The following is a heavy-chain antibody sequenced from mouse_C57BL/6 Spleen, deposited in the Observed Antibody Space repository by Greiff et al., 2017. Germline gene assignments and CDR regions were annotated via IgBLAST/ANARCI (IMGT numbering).Heavy chain of an antibody. CDR2: IDPATGNT. D-gene: IGHD1-1*01. CDR3: ARYYCGSSRFYAMDY. J-gene: IGHJ4*01. CDR1: GFNIKNTY. Sequence: EVQLQQSVAELVRPGASVKLSCTASGFNIKNTYMHWVKQRPEQGLEWIGRIDPATGNTTYAPKFQGKATLTADTSSNTAYLQRSSLTSEDTAIDYCARYYCGSSRFYAMDYWGQGTSVTVSS. V-gene: IGHV14-3*01.